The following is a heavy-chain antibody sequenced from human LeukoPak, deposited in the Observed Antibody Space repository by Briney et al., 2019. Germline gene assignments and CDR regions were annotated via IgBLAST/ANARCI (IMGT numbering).Heavy chain of an antibody. CDR1: GGTLSDYF. V-gene: IGHV4-34*01. D-gene: IGHD2-21*02. Sequence: SETLSLTCTVYGGTLSDYFWSWIRQSPGKGLEWIWEIDDGGNTNYNPSLMSRVIVSVEKSEKQFSREMRAVAAADTAGYYGARFSRITWGDWGDAFDIWGQGTTVIVSS. CDR3: ARFSRITWGDWGDAFDI. J-gene: IGHJ3*02. CDR2: IDDGGNT.